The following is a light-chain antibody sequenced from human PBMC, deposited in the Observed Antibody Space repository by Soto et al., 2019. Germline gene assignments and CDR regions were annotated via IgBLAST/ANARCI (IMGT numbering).Light chain of an antibody. CDR1: QYLSTY. CDR3: QHPFSAART. V-gene: IGKV1-39*01. J-gene: IGKJ1*01. Sequence: KGSITLRASQYLSTYLNWYQQKPGKAPKRLIYAASNLQSGVPSRFSGSGSGTEFTLTICSLQPEYLDTYYCQHPFSAARTFGQGTKVDIK. CDR2: AAS.